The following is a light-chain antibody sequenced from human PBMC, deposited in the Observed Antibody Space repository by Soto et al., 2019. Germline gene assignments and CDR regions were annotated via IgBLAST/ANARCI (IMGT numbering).Light chain of an antibody. CDR1: QSVAGS. CDR2: DIS. J-gene: IGKJ5*01. Sequence: EFVLTQSPATLPLSPGERAILSCRASQSVAGSLAWYQQKPGQAPRLLIYDISTRAAAIPARFSGSGSGTDFTLTVSSLELEDFALYYCQQRSNRITFGQGTRLDIK. CDR3: QQRSNRIT. V-gene: IGKV3-11*01.